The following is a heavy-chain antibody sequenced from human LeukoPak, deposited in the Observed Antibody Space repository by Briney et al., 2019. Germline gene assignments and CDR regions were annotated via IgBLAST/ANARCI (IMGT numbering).Heavy chain of an antibody. CDR2: ISAYNGNT. Sequence: ASVKVSCKASGYTFTSYGTSWVRQAPGQGLEWMGWISAYNGNTNYAQKLQGRVTMTTDTSTGTAYMELRSLRTDDTAVYYCASTSPCSGGSCYPLGYWGQGTLVTVSS. V-gene: IGHV1-18*01. CDR3: ASTSPCSGGSCYPLGY. J-gene: IGHJ4*02. CDR1: GYTFTSYG. D-gene: IGHD2-15*01.